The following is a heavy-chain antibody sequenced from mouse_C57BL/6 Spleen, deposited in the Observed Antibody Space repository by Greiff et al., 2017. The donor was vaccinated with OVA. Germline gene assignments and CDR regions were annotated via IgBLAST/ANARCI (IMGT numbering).Heavy chain of an antibody. V-gene: IGHV1-82*01. CDR1: GYAFSSSW. Sequence: VQLVESGPELVKPGASVKISCKASGYAFSSSWMNWVKQRPGKGLEWIGRIYPGDGDTNYNGKFKGKATLTADKSSSTAYMQLSSLTSEDSAVYFCARSEIYYGNYVYAMDYWGQGTSVTVSS. CDR3: ARSEIYYGNYVYAMDY. CDR2: IYPGDGDT. D-gene: IGHD2-1*01. J-gene: IGHJ4*01.